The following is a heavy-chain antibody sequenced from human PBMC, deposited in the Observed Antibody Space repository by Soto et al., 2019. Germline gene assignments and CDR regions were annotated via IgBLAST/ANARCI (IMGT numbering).Heavy chain of an antibody. CDR1: GFTFSRYA. J-gene: IGHJ5*02. Sequence: QVQLVESGGGVVQPGRSLRLSCAASGFTFSRYAMHWVRQAPGKGLEWVGVISYDGSNKYYADSVKGRFTISRDNSKNTLYLQMNSLRAEDTAVYYCARDPGCGSCYSPWFDPWGQGTLVTVSS. CDR2: ISYDGSNK. V-gene: IGHV3-30-3*01. CDR3: ARDPGCGSCYSPWFDP. D-gene: IGHD2-15*01.